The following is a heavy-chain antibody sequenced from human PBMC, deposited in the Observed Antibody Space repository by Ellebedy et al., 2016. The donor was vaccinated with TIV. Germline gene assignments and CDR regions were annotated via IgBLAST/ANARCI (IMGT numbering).Heavy chain of an antibody. V-gene: IGHV1-69*04. CDR3: ARDQYTAVTILVDS. CDR1: GATFSNNG. Sequence: AASVKVSCKASGATFSNNGISWVRQAPGQGLEWMGRIIPILCITSYAQKFQGRVTITADRSTSTAYMEVTSLRSEDTAVYYCARDQYTAVTILVDSWGQGTLVTVSS. J-gene: IGHJ4*02. CDR2: IIPILCIT. D-gene: IGHD4-17*01.